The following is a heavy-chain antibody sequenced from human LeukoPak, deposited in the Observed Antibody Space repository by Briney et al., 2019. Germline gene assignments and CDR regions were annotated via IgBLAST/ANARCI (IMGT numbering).Heavy chain of an antibody. V-gene: IGHV3-30*02. CDR3: AKRGYGDYGGVY. J-gene: IGHJ4*02. CDR2: IRYDGSNE. Sequence: PGGSLRLSCAASGFTFSSYGMHWVRQAPGKGLEWVAFIRYDGSNEDYADSVKGRFTISRDNSKNTLYLQMNSLRAEDTAVYYCAKRGYGDYGGVYWGQGTLVTVSS. D-gene: IGHD4-17*01. CDR1: GFTFSSYG.